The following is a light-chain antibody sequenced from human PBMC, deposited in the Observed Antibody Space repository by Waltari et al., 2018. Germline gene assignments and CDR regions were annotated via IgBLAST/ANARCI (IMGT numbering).Light chain of an antibody. CDR2: WAS. J-gene: IGKJ5*01. V-gene: IGKV4-1*01. CDR1: PSVLYSSNNNNY. Sequence: DIVMTQSPDSLAVSLGERATLNCKSSPSVLYSSNNNNYVAWYQQKPGQPPKLLVYWASTRETGVPDRFSAGGSGTDFTLTISSLQAEDVAVYYCQQFYTTPMTFGQGTRLEIK. CDR3: QQFYTTPMT.